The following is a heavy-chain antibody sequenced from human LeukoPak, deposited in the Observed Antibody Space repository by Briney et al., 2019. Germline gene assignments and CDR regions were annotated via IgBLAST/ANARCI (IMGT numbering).Heavy chain of an antibody. Sequence: ASVKVSCKASGGTFSSYAISWVRQAPGQGLEWMGIINPSGGSTSYAQKFQGRVTMTRDTSTSTVYMELSSLRSEDTAVYYCASGYCSGGSCYPYYYYYGMDVWGQGTTVTVSS. J-gene: IGHJ6*02. CDR1: GGTFSSYA. CDR3: ASGYCSGGSCYPYYYYYGMDV. D-gene: IGHD2-15*01. CDR2: INPSGGST. V-gene: IGHV1-46*01.